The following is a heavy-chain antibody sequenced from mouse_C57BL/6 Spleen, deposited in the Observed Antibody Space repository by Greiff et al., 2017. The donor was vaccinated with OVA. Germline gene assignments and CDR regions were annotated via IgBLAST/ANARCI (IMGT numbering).Heavy chain of an antibody. CDR2: ISDGGSYT. Sequence: EVQLVESGGGLVKPGGSLKLSCAASGFTFSSYAMSWVRQTPEKRLEWVATISDGGSYTYYSDNVKGRFTISRDNAKNNLFLQMSHLKSEDTAMYYCARDGGNYDWVDYWGQGTSVTVSS. CDR1: GFTFSSYA. CDR3: ARDGGNYDWVDY. J-gene: IGHJ4*01. D-gene: IGHD2-1*01. V-gene: IGHV5-4*01.